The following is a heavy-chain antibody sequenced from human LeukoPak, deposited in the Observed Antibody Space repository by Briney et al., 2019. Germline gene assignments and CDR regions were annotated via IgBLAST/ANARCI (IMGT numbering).Heavy chain of an antibody. V-gene: IGHV3-21*04. CDR3: AKDRSYYDSSTSAFDI. Sequence: PGGSLRLSCAASGFTFSSYSMNWVRQAPGKGLEWVSSISSSSSYIYYADSVKGRFTISRDNAKNSLYLQMNSLRVEDTALYYCAKDRSYYDSSTSAFDIWGQGTMVTVSP. J-gene: IGHJ3*02. D-gene: IGHD3-22*01. CDR1: GFTFSSYS. CDR2: ISSSSSYI.